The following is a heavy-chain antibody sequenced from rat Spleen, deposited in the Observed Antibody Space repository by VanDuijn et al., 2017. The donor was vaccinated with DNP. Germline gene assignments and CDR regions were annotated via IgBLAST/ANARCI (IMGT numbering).Heavy chain of an antibody. CDR3: ARPDY. V-gene: IGHV5-7*01. J-gene: IGHJ2*01. CDR1: GFIFSDYN. CDR2: ISYDGSGT. Sequence: EVKLVESGGGLVQPGRSLKLSCVGSGFIFSDYNMAWVRQAPRKGLEWVATISYDGSGTYYRESVKGRFTISRDNAKSTLFLQMDSLRSEDTATYYCARPDYWGQGVMVTVSS.